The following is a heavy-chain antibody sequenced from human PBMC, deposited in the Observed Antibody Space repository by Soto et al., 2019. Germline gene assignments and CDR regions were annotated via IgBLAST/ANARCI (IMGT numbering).Heavy chain of an antibody. CDR3: ARDQLEGNWFDP. D-gene: IGHD1-1*01. Sequence: QLQLQESGSGLVRPSQTLSLTCAVSGGSISSGGYSWNWIRQPPGKGLEWMGYIYHSGSTLYHPSLKSRVTISVDKSKNQFSLKLSSVTAADTAVYYCARDQLEGNWFDPWGQGTLVTVSS. CDR1: GGSISSGGYS. V-gene: IGHV4-30-2*01. J-gene: IGHJ5*02. CDR2: IYHSGST.